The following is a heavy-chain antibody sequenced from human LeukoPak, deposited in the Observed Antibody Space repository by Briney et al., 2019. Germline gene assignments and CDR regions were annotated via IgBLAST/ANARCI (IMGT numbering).Heavy chain of an antibody. J-gene: IGHJ6*02. V-gene: IGHV4-59*01. CDR2: IYYSGST. Sequence: SETLSLTCTVSGGSIGSYYWSWIRQPPGKGLEWIGYIYYSGSTNYNPSLKSRVTISVDTSKNQFSLKLSSVTAADTAVYYCARDRELGYCSGGSCYPNYYYGMDVWGQGTTVTVSS. CDR1: GGSIGSYY. D-gene: IGHD2-15*01. CDR3: ARDRELGYCSGGSCYPNYYYGMDV.